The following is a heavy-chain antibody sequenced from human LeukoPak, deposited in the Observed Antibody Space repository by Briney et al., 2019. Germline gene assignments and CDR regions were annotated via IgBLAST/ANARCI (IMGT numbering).Heavy chain of an antibody. Sequence: SVKVSCTASGGTFSSYAISWVRQDPGQGLGWMGGIIPIFGTANYAQKFQGRVTITADESTSTAYMELSSLRSEDTAVYYCARDPYSSGWYKSGYAFDIWGQGTMVTVSS. D-gene: IGHD6-19*01. J-gene: IGHJ3*02. CDR1: GGTFSSYA. V-gene: IGHV1-69*13. CDR3: ARDPYSSGWYKSGYAFDI. CDR2: IIPIFGTA.